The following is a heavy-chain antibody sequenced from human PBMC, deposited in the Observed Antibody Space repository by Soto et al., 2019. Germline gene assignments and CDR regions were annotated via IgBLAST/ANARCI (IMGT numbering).Heavy chain of an antibody. J-gene: IGHJ4*02. CDR2: ISGSGGST. V-gene: IGHV3-23*01. CDR3: AKDRRGWIVKKYYFDY. CDR1: GFTFSSYA. Sequence: EVQLLESGGGLVQPGGSLRLSCAASGFTFSSYAMSWVRQAPGKGLEWVSAISGSGGSTYYADSVKGRFTISRDNSKNTLYLQMNSLRAEDTAVYYCAKDRRGWIVKKYYFDYWGQGTLVTVSS. D-gene: IGHD1-26*01.